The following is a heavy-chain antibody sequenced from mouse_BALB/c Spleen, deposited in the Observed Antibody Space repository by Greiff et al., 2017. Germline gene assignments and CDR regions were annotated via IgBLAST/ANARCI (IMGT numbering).Heavy chain of an antibody. CDR1: GFNIKDYY. J-gene: IGHJ3*01. V-gene: IGHV14-1*02. CDR3: ARSHYGSSYGFAY. CDR2: IDPENGNT. Sequence: VQLKQSGAELVRPGALVKLSCKASGFNIKDYYMHWVKQRPEQGLEWIGWIDPENGNTIYDPKFQGKASITADTSSNTAYLQLSSLTSEDTAVYYCARSHYGSSYGFAYWGQGTLVTVSA. D-gene: IGHD1-1*01.